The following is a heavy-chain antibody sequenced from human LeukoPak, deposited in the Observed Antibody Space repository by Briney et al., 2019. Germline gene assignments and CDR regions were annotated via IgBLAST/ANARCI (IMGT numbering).Heavy chain of an antibody. V-gene: IGHV3-30*18. Sequence: GRPLRLSCAASGFTFSSYGMHWVRQAPGKGLEWVAVISYDGSNKYYADSVKGRFTISRDNSKNTLYLQMNSLRAEDTAVYYCAKDWLDSGSHDYWGQGTLVTVSS. J-gene: IGHJ4*02. CDR1: GFTFSSYG. CDR3: AKDWLDSGSHDY. CDR2: ISYDGSNK. D-gene: IGHD1-26*01.